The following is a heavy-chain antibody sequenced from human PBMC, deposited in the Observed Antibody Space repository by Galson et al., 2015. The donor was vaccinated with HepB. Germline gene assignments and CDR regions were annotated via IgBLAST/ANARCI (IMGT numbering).Heavy chain of an antibody. J-gene: IGHJ5*02. CDR1: GYTFIGYY. Sequence: SVKVSCKASGYTFIGYYMHWVRQAPGQGLEWMGWINPNSGGTKYAQKFQGRVTMTRDTSIYTAYMELSKLRSDDTAVYYCARVPRRVTVVVPVVMKYWFDPWGQGTLVTVSS. V-gene: IGHV1-2*02. D-gene: IGHD2-2*01. CDR2: INPNSGGT. CDR3: ARVPRRVTVVVPVVMKYWFDP.